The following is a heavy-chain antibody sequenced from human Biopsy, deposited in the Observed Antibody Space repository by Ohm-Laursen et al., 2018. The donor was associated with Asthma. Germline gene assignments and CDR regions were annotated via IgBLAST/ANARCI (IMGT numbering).Heavy chain of an antibody. Sequence: SLRLSCAASGFTFRSYAMHWVRQAPGKGLEWVAVGGSYYDGGLKYYADSVNGRFTVSRDDSKNTMYLQMNSLRPDDTAVYYCARDVMEWYLPAFDFWGQGTLVTVSS. CDR1: GFTFRSYA. V-gene: IGHV3-30-3*01. CDR3: ARDVMEWYLPAFDF. J-gene: IGHJ4*02. D-gene: IGHD3-3*01. CDR2: GGSYYDGGLK.